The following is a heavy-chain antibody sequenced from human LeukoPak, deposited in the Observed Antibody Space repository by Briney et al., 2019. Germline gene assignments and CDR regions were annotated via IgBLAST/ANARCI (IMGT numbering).Heavy chain of an antibody. D-gene: IGHD3-3*01. CDR2: IYPGDSDT. V-gene: IGHV5-51*01. J-gene: IGHJ3*02. CDR3: ARHGVAGPYDAFDI. CDR1: GYIFSNYW. Sequence: GESLRISCKGSGYIFSNYWIAWVRQMPGRGLESMGIIYPGDSDTRYSPSFQGQVTISADKSISIAYLQWTSLRASDTAMYYCARHGVAGPYDAFDIWGQGTRVTVSS.